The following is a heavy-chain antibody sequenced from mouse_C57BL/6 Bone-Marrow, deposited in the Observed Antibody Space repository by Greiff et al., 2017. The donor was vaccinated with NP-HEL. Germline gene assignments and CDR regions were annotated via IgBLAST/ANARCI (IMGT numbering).Heavy chain of an antibody. CDR1: GYTFTSYW. CDR2: INPSNGGT. Sequence: QVQLQQPGTELVKPGASVKLSCKASGYTFTSYWMHWVKQRPGQGLEWIGNINPSNGGTNYNEKFKRKATLTVDKSSSTAYMQLSSLTSEDSAVYYCARDGYYLAWFAYWGQGTLVTVSA. D-gene: IGHD2-3*01. CDR3: ARDGYYLAWFAY. J-gene: IGHJ3*01. V-gene: IGHV1-53*01.